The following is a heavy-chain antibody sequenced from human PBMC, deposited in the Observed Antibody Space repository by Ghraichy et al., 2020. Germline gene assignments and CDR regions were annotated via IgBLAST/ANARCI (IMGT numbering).Heavy chain of an antibody. V-gene: IGHV3-11*01. CDR3: ARAPPILQLQAFDI. CDR1: GFTFSDYY. CDR2: ISSSGSTI. D-gene: IGHD6-6*01. J-gene: IGHJ3*02. Sequence: GESLNISCAASGFTFSDYYMSWIRQAPGKGLEWVSYISSSGSTIYYADSVKGRFTISRDNAKNSLYLQMNSLRAEDTAVYYCARAPPILQLQAFDIWGQGTMVTVSS.